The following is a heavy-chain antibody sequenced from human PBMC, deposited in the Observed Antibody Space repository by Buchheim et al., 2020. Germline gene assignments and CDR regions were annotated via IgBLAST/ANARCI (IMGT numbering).Heavy chain of an antibody. CDR3: VTALLGGTNY. V-gene: IGHV3-48*01. D-gene: IGHD1-26*01. J-gene: IGHJ4*02. CDR2: ITANSNTI. Sequence: EGQLVESGGGLVQPGGSLRLSCAASGFSFSTCNMYWVRQAPGKGLEWVSYITANSNTIYHADSVKGRFTTSRDNARSSLFLQMNSLGAEDAAVYYCVTALLGGTNYWGQGAL. CDR1: GFSFSTCN.